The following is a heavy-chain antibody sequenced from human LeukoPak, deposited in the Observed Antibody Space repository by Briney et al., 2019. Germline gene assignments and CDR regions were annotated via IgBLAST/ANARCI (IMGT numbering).Heavy chain of an antibody. Sequence: PGGSLRLSCAASGFTFSSYAMNWVRQAPGKGLEWVSAISGSGGSTYYADSVKGRFTISRDNSKNTLYLQMNSLRAEDTAVYYCAKGEGATTPNRYYYYYMDVWGKGTTVTVSS. D-gene: IGHD1-26*01. J-gene: IGHJ6*03. CDR1: GFTFSSYA. CDR2: ISGSGGST. V-gene: IGHV3-23*01. CDR3: AKGEGATTPNRYYYYYMDV.